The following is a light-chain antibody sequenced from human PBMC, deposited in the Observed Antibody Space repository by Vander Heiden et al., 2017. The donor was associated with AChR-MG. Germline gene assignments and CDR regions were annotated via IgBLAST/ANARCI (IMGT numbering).Light chain of an antibody. Sequence: QSVLTQPPSVSAAPRHRVSSSCTGNRSTIWANSVLHWYQQRPQTAPKRLIYGNNNRPSGGPDRFSGSKSGTSASLVITGLQAEDEADYYCQSFDSTLRGSVFGGGTKLTVL. J-gene: IGLJ3*02. CDR2: GNN. CDR3: QSFDSTLRGSV. CDR1: RSTIWANSV. V-gene: IGLV1-40*01.